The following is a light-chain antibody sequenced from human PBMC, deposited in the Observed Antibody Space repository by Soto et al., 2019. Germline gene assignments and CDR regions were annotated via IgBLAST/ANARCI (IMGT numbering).Light chain of an antibody. CDR3: QQSYISPLT. V-gene: IGKV1-39*01. CDR2: AAS. Sequence: TNSPSTLSASVGDRVTITGRASQSISSYLTWLQQKSGHAPKLLIYAASSMQSGVPARFSGSGSGTDFTLTISSLQPEDFAAYYCQQSYISPLTFGGGTKVDI. CDR1: QSISSY. J-gene: IGKJ4*01.